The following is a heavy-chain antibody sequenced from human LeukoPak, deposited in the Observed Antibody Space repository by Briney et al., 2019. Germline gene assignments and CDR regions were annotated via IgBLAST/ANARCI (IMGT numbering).Heavy chain of an antibody. D-gene: IGHD6-19*01. J-gene: IGHJ3*02. V-gene: IGHV4-31*03. Sequence: SETLSLTCTVSGGSISSGGYYWSWIRQHPGKGLEWIGYIYYSGSTYYNPSLKSRVTISVDTSKNQFSLKLSSLTAADTAVYYCARDLGLPNSSGWYGAFDIWGQGTMVTVSS. CDR2: IYYSGST. CDR3: ARDLGLPNSSGWYGAFDI. CDR1: GGSISSGGYY.